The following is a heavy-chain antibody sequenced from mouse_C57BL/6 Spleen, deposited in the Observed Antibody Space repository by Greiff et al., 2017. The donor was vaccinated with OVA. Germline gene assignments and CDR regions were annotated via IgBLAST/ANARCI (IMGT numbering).Heavy chain of an antibody. V-gene: IGHV1-80*01. Sequence: LVESGAELVKPGASVKISCKASGYAFSSYWMNWVKQRPGKGLEWIGQIYPGDGDTNYNGKFKGKATLTADKSSSTAYMQLSSLTSEDSAVYFCARWGYDYGYFDVWGTGTTVTVSS. CDR2: IYPGDGDT. CDR1: GYAFSSYW. J-gene: IGHJ1*03. D-gene: IGHD2-3*01. CDR3: ARWGYDYGYFDV.